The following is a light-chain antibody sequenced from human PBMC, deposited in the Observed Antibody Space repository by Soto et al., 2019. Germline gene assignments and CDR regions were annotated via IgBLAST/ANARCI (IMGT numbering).Light chain of an antibody. Sequence: ETVMTQAQGNMSLSPRVRANLCSRASQSVSSSYLAWYQQKPGQAPRLLIYGASSRATGIPVMFSGSGSGTDFSRTSSRLEPEDCAVYYCQQYGSAAGTFGEGTKVDI. V-gene: IGKV3-20*01. CDR3: QQYGSAAGT. J-gene: IGKJ1*01. CDR2: GAS. CDR1: QSVSSSY.